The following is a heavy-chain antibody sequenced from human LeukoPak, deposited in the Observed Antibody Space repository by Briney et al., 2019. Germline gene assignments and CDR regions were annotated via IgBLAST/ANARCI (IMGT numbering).Heavy chain of an antibody. Sequence: GGSLRLSCAASGFTFSSYGMHWVRQAPGKGLEWVAVIWYDGSNEYYADSVKGRFTVSRDNSKNTLYLEMNSLRVEDTAVYYCARDIAARRLDYWGQGTLVTVSS. D-gene: IGHD6-13*01. V-gene: IGHV3-33*01. CDR1: GFTFSSYG. CDR2: IWYDGSNE. CDR3: ARDIAARRLDY. J-gene: IGHJ4*02.